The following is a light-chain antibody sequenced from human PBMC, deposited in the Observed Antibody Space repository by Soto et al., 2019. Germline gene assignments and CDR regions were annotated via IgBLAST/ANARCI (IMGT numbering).Light chain of an antibody. CDR1: QSVSSY. V-gene: IGKV3-11*01. CDR2: DAS. J-gene: IGKJ1*01. CDR3: QQRSNWPPWT. Sequence: EIVLTQSPATLSLSPGERATLSCRASQSVSSYLAWYQQKPGQAPRLLIYDASNRATGIPARFSGSGSGTDSTLTIRSLEPEAFAVYYCQQRSNWPPWTFGQGTKVEIK.